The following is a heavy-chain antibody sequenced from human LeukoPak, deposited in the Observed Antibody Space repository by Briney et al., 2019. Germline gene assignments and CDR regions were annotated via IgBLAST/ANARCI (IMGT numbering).Heavy chain of an antibody. CDR3: ARDREWLQFRGMDV. V-gene: IGHV4-31*03. Sequence: PSETLSLTCTVSGGSISSGDYYWTWIRQHPGTGLEWIGYIYYSGSTYYNPSLKSRVSISVDMSKNHFSLELRSVTAADTAVYYCARDREWLQFRGMDVWGQGTTVTVSS. D-gene: IGHD3-3*01. J-gene: IGHJ6*02. CDR2: IYYSGST. CDR1: GGSISSGDYY.